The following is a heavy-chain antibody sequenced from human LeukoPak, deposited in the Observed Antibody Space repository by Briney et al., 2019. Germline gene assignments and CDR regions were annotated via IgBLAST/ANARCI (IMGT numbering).Heavy chain of an antibody. CDR3: AKPVSGGLAVTADWFHP. CDR2: INANSGTT. J-gene: IGHJ5*01. Sequence: PGGSLRLSCVASGFTLSNYAMHWVRQAPGKGLEWVSTINANSGTTSYAASVRCRFTISRDNSKNTLYLQVNTLRADDTATYYCAKPVSGGLAVTADWFHPWGQGTLVVASS. V-gene: IGHV3-23*01. CDR1: GFTLSNYA. D-gene: IGHD6-19*01.